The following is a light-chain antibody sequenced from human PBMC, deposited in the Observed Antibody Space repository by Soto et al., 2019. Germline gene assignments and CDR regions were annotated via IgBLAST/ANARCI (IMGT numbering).Light chain of an antibody. Sequence: DIRMTQSPSSLSASVGDRVTITCRASQNIARYVNWYQQKPGKAPKLLIHAASNLESGVPSRFSGRWSGTDFTLTITSLRPEDFATYYCQQSYSVPQTFGQGTKVES. J-gene: IGKJ1*01. V-gene: IGKV1-39*01. CDR3: QQSYSVPQT. CDR2: AAS. CDR1: QNIARY.